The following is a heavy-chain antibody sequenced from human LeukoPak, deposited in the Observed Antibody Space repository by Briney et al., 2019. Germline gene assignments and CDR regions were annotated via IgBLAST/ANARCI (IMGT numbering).Heavy chain of an antibody. CDR2: FDPEDGET. V-gene: IGHV1-24*01. D-gene: IGHD3-9*01. Sequence: ASVKVSCKVSGYTLTELSMHWVRQAPGKGLEWMGGFDPEDGETIYAQRFQGRVTMTEDTSTDTAYMELSNLRSEDTAVYYCATVSPPDWSAGDPNGGFDYWGQETLVTVSS. CDR3: ATVSPPDWSAGDPNGGFDY. J-gene: IGHJ4*02. CDR1: GYTLTELS.